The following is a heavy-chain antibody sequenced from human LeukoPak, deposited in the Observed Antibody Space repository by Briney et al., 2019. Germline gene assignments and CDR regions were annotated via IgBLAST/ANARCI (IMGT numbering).Heavy chain of an antibody. CDR2: IDPSDSYT. D-gene: IGHD3-22*01. V-gene: IGHV5-10-1*04. Sequence: GESLRISCKDSGYRFTNYWISWVRQMPGKGLEWMGRIDPSDSYTNYSPSFQGQVTISADKSISTAYLQWSSLKASDTAMYYCARRKYYYDSSGYYYFDYWGQGTLVTVSS. CDR1: GYRFTNYW. J-gene: IGHJ4*02. CDR3: ARRKYYYDSSGYYYFDY.